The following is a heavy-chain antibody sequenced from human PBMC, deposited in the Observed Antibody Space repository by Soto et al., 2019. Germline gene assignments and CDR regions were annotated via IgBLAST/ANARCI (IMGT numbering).Heavy chain of an antibody. CDR1: GFTFSSYG. V-gene: IGHV3-33*01. Sequence: GGSLRLSCAASGFTFSSYGMHWVRQAPGKGLEWVAVIWYDGSNKYYADSVKGRFTISRDNSKNTLYLQMNSLRAEDTAVYYCARDSEMATIAGYFDYWGQGTLVTVS. CDR3: ARDSEMATIAGYFDY. D-gene: IGHD5-12*01. CDR2: IWYDGSNK. J-gene: IGHJ4*02.